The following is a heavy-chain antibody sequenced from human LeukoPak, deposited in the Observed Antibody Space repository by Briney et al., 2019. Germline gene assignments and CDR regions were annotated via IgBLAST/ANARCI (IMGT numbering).Heavy chain of an antibody. CDR3: AEDGYYYDSSGYYNYYYYYMDV. V-gene: IGHV3-30*02. CDR2: IRYDGSNK. D-gene: IGHD3-22*01. CDR1: GFTFSSYG. J-gene: IGHJ6*03. Sequence: PGGSLRLSCAASGFTFSSYGMHWVRQAPGKGLEWVAFIRYDGSNKYYADSVKGRFTISRDNSKNTLYLQMNSLRAEDTAVYYCAEDGYYYDSSGYYNYYYYYMDVWGKGTTVTVSS.